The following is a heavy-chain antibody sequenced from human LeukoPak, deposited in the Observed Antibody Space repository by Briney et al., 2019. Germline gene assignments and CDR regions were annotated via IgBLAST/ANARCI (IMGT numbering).Heavy chain of an antibody. CDR1: GFTFSNYG. CDR3: AKDFLPYCSGGTCYEDYFDY. Sequence: GGSLRRSCAASGFTFSNYGMHWVRQAPGKGLEWVAVISSDESNKYFADSVKGRFTVSRDNSKNTLYLQMNSLRTEDTAVYYCAKDFLPYCSGGTCYEDYFDYWGQGTLVTVSS. D-gene: IGHD2-15*01. J-gene: IGHJ4*02. V-gene: IGHV3-30*18. CDR2: ISSDESNK.